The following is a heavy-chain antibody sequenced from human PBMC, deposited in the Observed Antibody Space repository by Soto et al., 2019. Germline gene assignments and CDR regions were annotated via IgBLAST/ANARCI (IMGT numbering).Heavy chain of an antibody. CDR1: GGSISSSSYY. V-gene: IGHV4-39*01. D-gene: IGHD3-9*01. Sequence: QLQLQESGPGLVKPSETLSLICTVSGGSISSSSYYWGWIRQPPGKGLEWIGSIYYSGSTYYNPSLKSRVTISLDTSKNQFSLKLSSVTAADTAVYYCARHVEYYDILTGPHGFDPWGQGTLVTVSS. J-gene: IGHJ5*02. CDR3: ARHVEYYDILTGPHGFDP. CDR2: IYYSGST.